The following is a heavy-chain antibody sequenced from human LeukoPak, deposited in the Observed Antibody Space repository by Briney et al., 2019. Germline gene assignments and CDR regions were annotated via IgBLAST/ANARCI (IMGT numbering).Heavy chain of an antibody. V-gene: IGHV4-59*01. CDR2: MYSSGTT. Sequence: SETLSLTCTVSGGSISNYYCSWIRQPPGKGLEWIGYMYSSGTTNYNPSLKSRVTISVDTSKNQFSLKVSSVTAADTAVYYCARATVVTPRFDYWGQGTLVTVSS. D-gene: IGHD4-23*01. J-gene: IGHJ4*02. CDR3: ARATVVTPRFDY. CDR1: GGSISNYY.